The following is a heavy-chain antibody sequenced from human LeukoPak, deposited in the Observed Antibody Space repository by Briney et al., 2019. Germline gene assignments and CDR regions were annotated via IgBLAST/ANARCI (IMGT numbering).Heavy chain of an antibody. D-gene: IGHD3-3*01. CDR3: ARHPSFGMVIES. V-gene: IGHV4-59*08. Sequence: PSETLSLTCSVSGGSISSYYWSWIRQPPGRGLEWIGYVYYTGSTNYNPSLKSRVTISVDTSKNQFSLKLSSVTAAGTAVYYCARHPSFGMVIESWGQGTLATVSS. CDR1: GGSISSYY. J-gene: IGHJ4*02. CDR2: VYYTGST.